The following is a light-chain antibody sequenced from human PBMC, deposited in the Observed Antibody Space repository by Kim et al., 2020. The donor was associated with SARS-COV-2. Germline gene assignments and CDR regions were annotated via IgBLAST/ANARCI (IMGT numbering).Light chain of an antibody. Sequence: ASIGDRITIRCRASQDVSSYLAWFQQKPGKVPQRLIYGASSRQSGVPSRFSGRGSGTEFTLTISGLQPEDFATYYCLQHNSYPPTFGGGTKVDIK. CDR3: LQHNSYPPT. J-gene: IGKJ4*01. V-gene: IGKV1-17*03. CDR1: QDVSSY. CDR2: GAS.